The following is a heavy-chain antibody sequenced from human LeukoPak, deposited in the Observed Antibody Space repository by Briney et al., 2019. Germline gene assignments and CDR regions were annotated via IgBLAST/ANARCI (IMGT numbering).Heavy chain of an antibody. J-gene: IGHJ4*02. Sequence: GGSLRLSCVVSGIPFSDYYMNWIRQTPGKGLEWISYISASSSYTDYADSVKGRFTISRDNAQNALFLQMSRLRVEDTAVYYCAAGTAADYWGQGTLVTVSS. CDR1: GIPFSDYY. D-gene: IGHD6-13*01. CDR3: AAGTAADY. V-gene: IGHV3-11*03. CDR2: ISASSSYT.